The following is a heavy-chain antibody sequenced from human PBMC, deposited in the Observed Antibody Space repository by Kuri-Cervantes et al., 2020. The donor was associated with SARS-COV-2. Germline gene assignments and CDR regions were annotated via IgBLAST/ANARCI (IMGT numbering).Heavy chain of an antibody. Sequence: GESLKISCAASGITFSNHGMSLVRQAPGKGLEWLSGIRASVASTDYAASVKGRFTISRDNSKNTLDLQMNSLRVEDTAVYLGAKGGVYCFGDCCKGPDSWGQGTLVTVSS. V-gene: IGHV3-23*01. CDR2: IRASVAST. CDR3: AKGGVYCFGDCCKGPDS. J-gene: IGHJ4*02. D-gene: IGHD2-21*02. CDR1: GITFSNHG.